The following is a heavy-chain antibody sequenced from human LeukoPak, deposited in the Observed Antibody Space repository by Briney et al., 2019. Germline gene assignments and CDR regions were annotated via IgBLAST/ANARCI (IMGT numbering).Heavy chain of an antibody. J-gene: IGHJ5*02. CDR1: GCSISNYY. Sequence: SETLSLTCTVSGCSISNYYWSWIRQPAGKGLEWIGRFYPSGSTNCNPSLKSRVTMSVDTSKNQFSLKLTSVTAADTAVYYCARDQGGPAPFDPWGQGALATV. D-gene: IGHD3-16*01. V-gene: IGHV4-4*07. CDR3: ARDQGGPAPFDP. CDR2: FYPSGST.